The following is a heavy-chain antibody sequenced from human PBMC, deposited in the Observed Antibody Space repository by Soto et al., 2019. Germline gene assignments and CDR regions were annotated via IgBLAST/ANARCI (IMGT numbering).Heavy chain of an antibody. CDR1: GFTFTSSA. CDR2: IVVGSGNT. D-gene: IGHD3-10*01. CDR3: AGDGDRGVPPSYYYYYMDV. V-gene: IGHV1-58*02. Sequence: GASVKVSCKASGFTFTSSAMQWVRQARGQRLEWIGWIVVGSGNTNYAQKFQERVTITRDMSTSTAYMELSSLRSEDTAVYYCAGDGDRGVPPSYYYYYMDVWGKGTTVTVSS. J-gene: IGHJ6*03.